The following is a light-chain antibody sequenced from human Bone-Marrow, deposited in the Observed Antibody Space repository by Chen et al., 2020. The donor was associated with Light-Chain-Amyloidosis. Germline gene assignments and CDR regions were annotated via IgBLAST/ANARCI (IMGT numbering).Light chain of an antibody. CDR1: QSVSSRF. CDR2: GVS. Sequence: EIVLTQSPGTLSLSPGERATLSCGASQSVSSRFFAWYQQKPGQAPRLLIYGVSSRATGIPDRVSGSGSGTDFTLTISSLQPEDFATYYCQQSYSTPSTFGQGTRLEIK. V-gene: IGKV3-20*01. J-gene: IGKJ5*01. CDR3: QQSYSTPST.